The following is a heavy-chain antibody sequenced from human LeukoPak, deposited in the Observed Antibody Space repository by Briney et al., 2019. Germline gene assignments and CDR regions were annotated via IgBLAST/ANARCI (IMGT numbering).Heavy chain of an antibody. Sequence: SETLSLTCTVSGGSISSYYWSWIRQPPGKGLEWIGYIHYSGSTYYNPSLKSRVTISVDTSKNQFSLKLSSVTAADTAVYYCARDLGSYCSGGSCYFGYWGQGTLVTVSP. V-gene: IGHV4-30-4*01. J-gene: IGHJ4*02. CDR3: ARDLGSYCSGGSCYFGY. CDR2: IHYSGST. D-gene: IGHD2-15*01. CDR1: GGSISSYY.